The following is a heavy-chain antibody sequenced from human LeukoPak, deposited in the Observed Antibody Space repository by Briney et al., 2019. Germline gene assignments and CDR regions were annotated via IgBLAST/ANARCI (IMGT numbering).Heavy chain of an antibody. V-gene: IGHV4-61*02. J-gene: IGHJ4*02. CDR3: ARVVSWGYYFDY. CDR2: IYTSGST. Sequence: SQTLSLTCTVSGGSISSGSYYWSWIRQPAGKGLEWIGRIYTSGSTNYNPSLKSRVTISVDTSKNQSSLKLSSVTAADTAVYYCARVVSWGYYFDYWGQGTLVTVSS. CDR1: GGSISSGSYY. D-gene: IGHD7-27*01.